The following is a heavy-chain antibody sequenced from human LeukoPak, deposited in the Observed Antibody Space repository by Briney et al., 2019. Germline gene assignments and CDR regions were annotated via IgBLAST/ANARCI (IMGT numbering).Heavy chain of an antibody. CDR3: TREAALVAVAGSPADY. J-gene: IGHJ4*02. CDR1: GVTSGDYG. Sequence: GGSLRLSCTASGVTSGDYGMSWVRQAPGKGLEWVGFIRSKAYGGTTEYAASVKGRFTISRGDTKSIAYLQMNSLKTEDTAVYYCTREAALVAVAGSPADYWGQGTLVIVSS. D-gene: IGHD6-19*01. V-gene: IGHV3-49*04. CDR2: IRSKAYGGTT.